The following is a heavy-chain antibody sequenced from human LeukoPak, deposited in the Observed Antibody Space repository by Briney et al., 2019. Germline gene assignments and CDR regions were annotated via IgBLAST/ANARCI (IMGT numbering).Heavy chain of an antibody. Sequence: GGSLRLSCAASGFTFDDYAMHWVRQAPGKGLEWVSLISWDGGSTYYADSVKGRFTISRDNSKNSLYLQMNSLRAEDTALYYCAKDKKAAAVYYMDVWGKGATVTVSS. CDR2: ISWDGGST. D-gene: IGHD6-13*01. CDR1: GFTFDDYA. V-gene: IGHV3-43D*03. CDR3: AKDKKAAAVYYMDV. J-gene: IGHJ6*03.